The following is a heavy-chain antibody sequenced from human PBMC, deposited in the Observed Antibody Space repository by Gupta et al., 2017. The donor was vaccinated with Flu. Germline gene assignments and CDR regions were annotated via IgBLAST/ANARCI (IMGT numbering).Heavy chain of an antibody. V-gene: IGHV3-7*01. J-gene: IGHJ5*01. D-gene: IGHD4-17*01. CDR2: INRDGSVI. CDR1: GFTLSDYW. Sequence: EVQLVEAGGGLVQPGGSLSLCCGASGFTLSDYWLSWVRQAPGKGPELVANINRDGSVINYMDFVRGRFTISRDNAKNAVYFQMNSLRVDDTAVYYCARDVGSGDYDSWGQGTLVTVSS. CDR3: ARDVGSGDYDS.